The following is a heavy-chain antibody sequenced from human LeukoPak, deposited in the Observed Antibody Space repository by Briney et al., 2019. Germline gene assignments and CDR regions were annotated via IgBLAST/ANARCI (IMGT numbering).Heavy chain of an antibody. J-gene: IGHJ4*02. V-gene: IGHV4-39*07. D-gene: IGHD2-15*01. Sequence: SETLSLTCTVSGGSISSSSYYWGWIRQPPGKGLEWIGSIYYSGSTYYNPSLKSRVIISVDTSKNQFSLKLSSVTAADTAVYYCASRRVAAFDYWGQGTLVTVSS. CDR2: IYYSGST. CDR1: GGSISSSSYY. CDR3: ASRRVAAFDY.